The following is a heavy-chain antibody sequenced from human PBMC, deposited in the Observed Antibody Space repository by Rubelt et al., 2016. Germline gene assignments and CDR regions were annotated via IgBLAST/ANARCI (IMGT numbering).Heavy chain of an antibody. CDR1: GYTLTELS. CDR2: FDPEDGET. D-gene: IGHD1-26*01. J-gene: IGHJ4*02. CDR3: ATFGGSYYSLWGFDY. V-gene: IGHV1-24*01. Sequence: QVQLVQSGAEVKKPGASVKVSCKVSGYTLTELSMHWVRQAPGKGLEWMGGFDPEDGETIYAQKFQGRGTMTWEKSTVTAYMELSSLRSEDTAVYYCATFGGSYYSLWGFDYWGQGTLVTVSS.